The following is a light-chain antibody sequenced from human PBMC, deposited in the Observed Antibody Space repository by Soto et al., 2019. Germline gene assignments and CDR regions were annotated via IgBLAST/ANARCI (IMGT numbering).Light chain of an antibody. CDR1: QTVLHNSDNKNY. J-gene: IGKJ4*01. V-gene: IGKV4-1*01. Sequence: DIVMTQSPDSLAVSLGERATINCKSSQTVLHNSDNKNYLVWYQQKPGQPPKLLIYWASTRESGVPDRFSGSGSGTDFTLTISSLQAEDVAVYYCQQYYSTPLTFGGGTMVEIK. CDR2: WAS. CDR3: QQYYSTPLT.